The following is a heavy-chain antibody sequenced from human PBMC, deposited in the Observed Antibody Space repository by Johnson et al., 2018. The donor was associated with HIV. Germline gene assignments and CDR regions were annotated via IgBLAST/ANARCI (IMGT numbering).Heavy chain of an antibody. Sequence: QVQLVESGGGLVKSGGSLRLSCAASGFSFSDYYMSWIRQAPGKGLEWVSYISGSGTNIYYADSVKGRFTISRDNAKKSLFLQMNSLRAEDTAVDYCARASYYYGSADIWGQGTMVTVSS. J-gene: IGHJ3*02. CDR1: GFSFSDYY. CDR3: ARASYYYGSADI. CDR2: ISGSGTNI. V-gene: IGHV3-11*04. D-gene: IGHD3-10*01.